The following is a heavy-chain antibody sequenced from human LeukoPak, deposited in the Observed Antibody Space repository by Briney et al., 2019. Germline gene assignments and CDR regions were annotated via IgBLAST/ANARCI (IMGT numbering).Heavy chain of an antibody. CDR1: GFTFSTYG. J-gene: IGHJ4*02. V-gene: IGHV3-21*01. Sequence: GGSLRLSCAASGFTFSTYGMIWVRQAPGKGPEWVSSISSISTYTHYADAVKGRFTISRDNTKNSLYLQMNSLRAEDTAVYYCARTHIPQYDFWPASIWGQGTLVAVSS. D-gene: IGHD3-3*01. CDR2: ISSISTYT. CDR3: ARTHIPQYDFWPASI.